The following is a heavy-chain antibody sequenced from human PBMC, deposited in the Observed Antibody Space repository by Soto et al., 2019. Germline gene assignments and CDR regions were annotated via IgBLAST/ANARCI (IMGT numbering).Heavy chain of an antibody. Sequence: PSETLSLTCAVSGGSISSSNWWSWVRQPPGKGLEWIGEIYHSGSTNYNPSLKSRVTISVDKSKNQFSLKLSSVTAADTAVYYCASVGNSNPLYGMDVWGQGTTVTVSS. CDR2: IYHSGST. CDR1: GGSISSSNW. J-gene: IGHJ6*02. V-gene: IGHV4-4*02. CDR3: ASVGNSNPLYGMDV. D-gene: IGHD4-4*01.